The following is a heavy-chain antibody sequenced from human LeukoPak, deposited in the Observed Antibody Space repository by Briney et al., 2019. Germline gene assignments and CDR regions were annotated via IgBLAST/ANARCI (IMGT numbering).Heavy chain of an antibody. CDR2: INPNSGGT. J-gene: IGHJ3*02. CDR3: ARGGSGWFDAFDI. Sequence: ASVTVSCKASGYTFTGYYMHWVRQAPGQGREGMGWINPNSGGTNYAQKFQGRVTITRDTSISTAYMELSRLRSDDTAVYYCARGGSGWFDAFDIWGQGTMVTVSS. CDR1: GYTFTGYY. D-gene: IGHD6-19*01. V-gene: IGHV1-2*02.